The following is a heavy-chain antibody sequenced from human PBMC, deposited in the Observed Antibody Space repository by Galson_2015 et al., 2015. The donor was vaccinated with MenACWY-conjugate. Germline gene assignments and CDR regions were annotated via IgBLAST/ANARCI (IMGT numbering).Heavy chain of an antibody. CDR1: GFTFTTYG. CDR3: ARVGAIKSNDAFDL. J-gene: IGHJ3*01. Sequence: SVKVSCKASGFTFTTYGITWVRQVPGQGLEWMGWISAYTGHTDYAHKFQDRLTVTTDTSTATAYMELKSLIFDDTAMYYCARVGAIKSNDAFDLCGQGTMVIVSS. V-gene: IGHV1-18*01. D-gene: IGHD3-10*01. CDR2: ISAYTGHT.